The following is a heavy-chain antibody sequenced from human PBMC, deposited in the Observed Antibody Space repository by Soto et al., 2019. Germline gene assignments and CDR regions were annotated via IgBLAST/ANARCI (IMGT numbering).Heavy chain of an antibody. J-gene: IGHJ4*02. Sequence: GGSLRLSCAASGFTFSSYGMHWVRQAPGKGLEWVAVISYDGSNKYYADSVKGRFTISRDNSKNTLYLQMNSLRAEDTAVYYCARPSPYDSSGYHFDYWGQGTLVTVSS. CDR2: ISYDGSNK. V-gene: IGHV3-30*03. CDR1: GFTFSSYG. CDR3: ARPSPYDSSGYHFDY. D-gene: IGHD3-22*01.